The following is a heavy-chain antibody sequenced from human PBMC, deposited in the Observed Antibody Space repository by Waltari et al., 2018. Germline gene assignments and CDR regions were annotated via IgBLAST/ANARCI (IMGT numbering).Heavy chain of an antibody. CDR1: GFTFSSYW. CDR2: IKQDGSEK. J-gene: IGHJ4*02. V-gene: IGHV3-7*03. CDR3: AKVWNGIAAAVDY. Sequence: EVQLVESGGGLVQPGGSLRLSCAASGFTFSSYWMSWVRQAPGKGLEWVANIKQDGSEKYYVDSVKGRFTISRDNAKNTLYLQMNSLRAEDTAVYYCAKVWNGIAAAVDYWGQGTLVTVSS. D-gene: IGHD6-25*01.